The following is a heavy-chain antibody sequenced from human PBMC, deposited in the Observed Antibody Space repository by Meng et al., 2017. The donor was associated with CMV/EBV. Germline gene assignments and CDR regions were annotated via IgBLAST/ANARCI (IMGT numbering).Heavy chain of an antibody. CDR2: IRYNGGST. J-gene: IGHJ5*02. V-gene: IGHV3-23*01. D-gene: IGHD4-23*01. CDR1: FTFNNYA. Sequence: FTFNNYAIGWVRQAPGKGLEWVSGIRYNGGSTYYADSVKGRFTISRDNSKNTLYLQMNSLRDEDTAVYYCAKDGGAGYGGNSDWFDPWGQGTLVTVSS. CDR3: AKDGGAGYGGNSDWFDP.